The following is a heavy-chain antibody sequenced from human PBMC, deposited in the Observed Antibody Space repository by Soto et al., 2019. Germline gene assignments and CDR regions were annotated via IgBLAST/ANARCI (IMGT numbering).Heavy chain of an antibody. J-gene: IGHJ4*02. Sequence: PGGSLRLSCAASGFTFSSYWMYCVRHAPGKGLVRVSRINGDGSVIDYAVSVRGRFTISGDNAKNTLYLQMNNLRAEDTAVYYCARTGYLDSWGPGSLVTVSS. CDR3: ARTGYLDS. CDR1: GFTFSSYW. CDR2: INGDGSVI. V-gene: IGHV3-74*01.